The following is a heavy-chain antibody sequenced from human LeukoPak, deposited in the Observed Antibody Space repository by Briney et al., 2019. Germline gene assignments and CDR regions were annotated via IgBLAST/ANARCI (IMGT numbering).Heavy chain of an antibody. CDR3: ASGIAAAHYLNPIFDY. Sequence: PGGSLRLSCAASGFTFSSYWMSWVRQAPGKGLEWVANIKQDGSEKYYVDSVKGRFTISRDNAKNSLYLQMNSLRAEDAAVYYCASGIAAAHYLNPIFDYWGQGTLVTVSS. D-gene: IGHD6-13*01. J-gene: IGHJ4*02. V-gene: IGHV3-7*01. CDR1: GFTFSSYW. CDR2: IKQDGSEK.